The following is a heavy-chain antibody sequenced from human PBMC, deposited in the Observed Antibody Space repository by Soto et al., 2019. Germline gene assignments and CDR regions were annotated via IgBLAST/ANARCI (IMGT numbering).Heavy chain of an antibody. D-gene: IGHD3-22*01. CDR3: ARGMYYYVSSGYYYWGVLGIGMDV. J-gene: IGHJ6*02. CDR1: GYTFTSYA. V-gene: IGHV1-3*01. CDR2: INAGNGNT. Sequence: ASVKVSCKASGYTFTSYAMHWVRQAPGQRLEWMGWINAGNGNTKYSQKFQGRVTITRDTSASTAYMELSSLRSEDTAVHYCARGMYYYVSSGYYYWGVLGIGMDVWGQGTTVTVSS.